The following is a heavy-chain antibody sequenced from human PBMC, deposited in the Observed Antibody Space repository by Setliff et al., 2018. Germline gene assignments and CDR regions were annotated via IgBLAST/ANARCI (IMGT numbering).Heavy chain of an antibody. Sequence: ETLSLTCTVSGGSVNGRYWSWIRQSPGKGLDWVSSISSNSNYIYTADSLKGRLTVSRDNAKNSLYLQLDSLTADDSAVYYCARGSLGGTTYPSDYWGQGTLVTVSS. J-gene: IGHJ4*02. D-gene: IGHD1-7*01. V-gene: IGHV3-21*01. CDR2: ISSNSNYI. CDR1: GGSVNGRY. CDR3: ARGSLGGTTYPSDY.